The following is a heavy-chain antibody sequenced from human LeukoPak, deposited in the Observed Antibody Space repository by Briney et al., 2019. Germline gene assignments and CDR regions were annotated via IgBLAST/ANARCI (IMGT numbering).Heavy chain of an antibody. V-gene: IGHV3-15*01. CDR2: IKSKTDGGTT. CDR3: TTDQYYYGSGSYPFDY. Sequence: GGSLRLSCAASGFTFSNAWMSWVRQAPGKGLEWVGRIKSKTDGGTTDYAAPVKGRFTIPRDDSKNTLYLQMNSLKTEDTAVYYCTTDQYYYGSGSYPFDYWGQGTLVTVSS. CDR1: GFTFSNAW. J-gene: IGHJ4*02. D-gene: IGHD3-10*01.